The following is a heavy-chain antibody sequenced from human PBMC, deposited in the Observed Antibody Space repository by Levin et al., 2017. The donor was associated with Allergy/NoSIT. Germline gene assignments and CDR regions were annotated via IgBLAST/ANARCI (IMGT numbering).Heavy chain of an antibody. J-gene: IGHJ4*02. D-gene: IGHD6-19*01. Sequence: QTGGSLRLSCAASGFTFSSYAMHWVRQAPGKGLEWVAVISYDGSNKYYADSVKGRFTISRDNSKNTLYLQMNSLRAEDTAVYYCARDQGAGTSLPLVFYWGQGTLVTVSS. V-gene: IGHV3-30-3*01. CDR1: GFTFSSYA. CDR3: ARDQGAGTSLPLVFY. CDR2: ISYDGSNK.